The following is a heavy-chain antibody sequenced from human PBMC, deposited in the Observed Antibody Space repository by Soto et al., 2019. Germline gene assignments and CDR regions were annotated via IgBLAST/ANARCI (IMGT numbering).Heavy chain of an antibody. D-gene: IGHD4-4*01. CDR3: ARVPRRDDYNLYGMDV. CDR2: SYSGGNT. J-gene: IGHJ6*01. CDR1: GFTVSSNY. Sequence: EVQLVESGGGLIQPGASLRVSCAASGFTVSSNYMSWVRQAPGKGLEWVSVSYSGGNTYYADSVKGRFTISRDNSKNTLHLQMNSLRAEDTAVYYCARVPRRDDYNLYGMDVWGQGTTVTGSS. V-gene: IGHV3-53*01.